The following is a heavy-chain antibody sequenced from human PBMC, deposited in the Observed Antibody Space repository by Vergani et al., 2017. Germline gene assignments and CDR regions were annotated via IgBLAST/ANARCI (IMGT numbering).Heavy chain of an antibody. Sequence: QVQLVESGGGVVQPGRSLRLSCAASGFTFSSYGMHWVRQAPGKGLEWVAVISYDGSNKYYADSVKGRFTISRDNSKNTLYLQMNSLRAEDTAVYYCARLVEMATTELVYGMDVWGQGTTVTVSS. CDR1: GFTFSSYG. D-gene: IGHD5-24*01. CDR2: ISYDGSNK. V-gene: IGHV3-30*03. J-gene: IGHJ6*02. CDR3: ARLVEMATTELVYGMDV.